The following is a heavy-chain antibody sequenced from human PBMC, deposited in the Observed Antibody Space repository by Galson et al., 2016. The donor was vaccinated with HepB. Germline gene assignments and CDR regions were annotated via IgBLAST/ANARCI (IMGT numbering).Heavy chain of an antibody. Sequence: SVKVSCKASGGSFSSYTFTWVRQAPGQGLEWMGGIIPILGSTAYAQRFQGRVTITADESTSTVYMELCSLRSEDTALHYCASVLDGAQYCDHWGQGTLVTVSS. CDR1: GGSFSSYT. J-gene: IGHJ4*02. V-gene: IGHV1-69*13. CDR2: IIPILGST. CDR3: ASVLDGAQYCDH. D-gene: IGHD3-10*01.